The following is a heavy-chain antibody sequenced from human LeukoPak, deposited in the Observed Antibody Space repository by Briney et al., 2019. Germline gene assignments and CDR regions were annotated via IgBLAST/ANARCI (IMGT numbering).Heavy chain of an antibody. CDR1: GFTFSSYG. D-gene: IGHD4-17*01. V-gene: IGHV3-33*01. Sequence: GGSLRLSCAASGFTFSSYGMHWVRQAPGKGLEGVADIWYDGSNKYYADSVKGRFTISRDNSKNTLYLQMNSLRAEDTAVYYCARDGATVTTDYYYYYGMDVWGQGTTVTVSS. J-gene: IGHJ6*02. CDR3: ARDGATVTTDYYYYYGMDV. CDR2: IWYDGSNK.